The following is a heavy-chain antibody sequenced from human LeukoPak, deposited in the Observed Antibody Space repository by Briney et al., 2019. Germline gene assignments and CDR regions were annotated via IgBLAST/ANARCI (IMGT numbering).Heavy chain of an antibody. CDR3: ARNAVEAPAANFGDFFDF. V-gene: IGHV4-34*01. Sequence: TSETLSLTCAVYGGSFSGYNWSWIRQPPGKGLEWIGEINQSGNTNYNPSLESRVTISLDRSVNQFSLRLSSVTAADTAIYYCARNAVEAPAANFGDFFDFWGQGTLVTVSS. D-gene: IGHD2-2*01. CDR1: GGSFSGYN. CDR2: INQSGNT. J-gene: IGHJ4*02.